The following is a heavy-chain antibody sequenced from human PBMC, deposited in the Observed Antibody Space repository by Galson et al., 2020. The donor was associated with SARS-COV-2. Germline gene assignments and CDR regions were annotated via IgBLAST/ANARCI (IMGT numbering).Heavy chain of an antibody. Sequence: GGSLRLSCAASGFTFSSYGMHWVRQAPGKGLEWVAVIWYDGSNKYYADSVKGRFTISRDNSKNTLYLQMNSLRAEDTAVYYCAKDRWGCSGGSCYYYMDVWGKGTTVTVSS. CDR1: GFTFSSYG. CDR2: IWYDGSNK. J-gene: IGHJ6*03. V-gene: IGHV3-33*06. D-gene: IGHD2-15*01. CDR3: AKDRWGCSGGSCYYYMDV.